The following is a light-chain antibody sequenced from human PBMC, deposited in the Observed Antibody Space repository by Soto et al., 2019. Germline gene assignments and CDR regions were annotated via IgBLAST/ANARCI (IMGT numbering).Light chain of an antibody. CDR2: DAS. CDR1: QSVGSS. J-gene: IGKJ1*01. CDR3: LQRGDWPPLT. V-gene: IGKV3-11*01. Sequence: EIVLTQSPATLSLSPGERATLSCRASQSVGSSLAWYQQKPGQAPRLLIYDASNRATGIPARFSGSGSGTDFTLTIRSLESEDFAVYYCLQRGDWPPLTFGQGTNVEIK.